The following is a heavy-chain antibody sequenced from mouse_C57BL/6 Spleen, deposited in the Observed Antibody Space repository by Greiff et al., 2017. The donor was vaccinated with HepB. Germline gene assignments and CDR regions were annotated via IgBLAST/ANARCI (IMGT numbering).Heavy chain of an antibody. V-gene: IGHV3-6*01. Sequence: EVKLQESGPGLVKPSQSLSLTCSVTGYSITSGYYWNWIRQFPGNKLEWMGYISYDGSNNYNPSLKNRISITRDTSKNQFFLKLNSVTTEDTATYYCARGNWAFAYWGQGTLVTVSA. CDR3: ARGNWAFAY. CDR1: GYSITSGYY. CDR2: ISYDGSN. D-gene: IGHD4-1*01. J-gene: IGHJ3*01.